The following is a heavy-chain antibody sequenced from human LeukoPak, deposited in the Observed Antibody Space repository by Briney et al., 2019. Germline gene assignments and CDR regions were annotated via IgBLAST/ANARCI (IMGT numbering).Heavy chain of an antibody. V-gene: IGHV1-18*01. Sequence: AASVKFSCKASGYTFTSYGISWVRQAPGQGLEWMGWISAYNGNTNYAQKLQGRVTVTTDTSTSTAYMELRSLRSDDTAVYYCARKYYYDSELDYWGQGTLVTVSS. CDR3: ARKYYYDSELDY. D-gene: IGHD3-22*01. CDR1: GYTFTSYG. J-gene: IGHJ4*02. CDR2: ISAYNGNT.